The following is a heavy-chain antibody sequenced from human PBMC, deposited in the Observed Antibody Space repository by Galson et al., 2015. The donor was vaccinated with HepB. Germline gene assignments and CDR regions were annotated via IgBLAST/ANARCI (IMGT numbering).Heavy chain of an antibody. CDR2: ITSSGGNS. J-gene: IGHJ4*02. V-gene: IGHV3-23*01. D-gene: IGHD2-15*01. CDR1: GFSFTRYA. CDR3: AKDGIMVANNPYHFHY. Sequence: SLRLSCAASGFSFTRYAMTWVHQAPGKGLEWVSSITSSGGNSYYTDSVKGRFTVSRDNSKNTLLLQLNSLRAEDTAIYFCAKDGIMVANNPYHFHYWGQGTLVTVSS.